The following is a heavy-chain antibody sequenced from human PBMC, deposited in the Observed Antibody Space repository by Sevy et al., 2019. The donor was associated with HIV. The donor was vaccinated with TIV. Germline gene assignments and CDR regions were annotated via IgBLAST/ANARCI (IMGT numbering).Heavy chain of an antibody. CDR2: IWYDGSNK. J-gene: IGHJ3*02. CDR3: ARDRKVLLVVYAIPFDAFDI. Sequence: GGSLRLSCAASGFTYSSYGMHWVRQAPGKGLEWVAVIWYDGSNKEYADSVKGRFTISRDNSKNTLYLQMNSLRPEDTAVYYCARDRKVLLVVYAIPFDAFDIWGQGTMVTVSS. CDR1: GFTYSSYG. D-gene: IGHD2-8*02. V-gene: IGHV3-33*01.